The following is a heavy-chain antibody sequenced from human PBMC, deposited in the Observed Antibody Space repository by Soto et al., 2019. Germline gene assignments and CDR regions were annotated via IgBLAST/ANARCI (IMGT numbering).Heavy chain of an antibody. V-gene: IGHV1-18*01. CDR2: ISASNGNT. CDR1: GYTFTSYG. Sequence: ASVKVSCKASGYTFTSYGVSWVRQAPGRGLEWMGWISASNGNTNYAQKLQGRITMTTDTSTSTAYMELRSVRSDDTAVYYCARGPITGTNWFDPWGQGTLVTVLL. CDR3: ARGPITGTNWFDP. D-gene: IGHD1-7*01. J-gene: IGHJ5*02.